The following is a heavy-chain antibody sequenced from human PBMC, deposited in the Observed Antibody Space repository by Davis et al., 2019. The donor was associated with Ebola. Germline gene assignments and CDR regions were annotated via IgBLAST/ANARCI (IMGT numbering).Heavy chain of an antibody. D-gene: IGHD3-9*01. CDR1: GFTFSSYA. CDR3: ARGVLRYFDWLLTVFDY. J-gene: IGHJ4*02. Sequence: GSLRLSCAASGFTFSSYAMSWVRQAPGKGLEWVSAISGSGGSTYYADSVKGRFTISRDNSKNTLYLQMNSLRAEDTAVYYCARGVLRYFDWLLTVFDYWGQGTLVTVSS. V-gene: IGHV3-23*01. CDR2: ISGSGGST.